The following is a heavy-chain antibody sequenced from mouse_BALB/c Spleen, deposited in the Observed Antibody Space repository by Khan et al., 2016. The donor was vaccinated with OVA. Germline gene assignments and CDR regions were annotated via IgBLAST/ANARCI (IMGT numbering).Heavy chain of an antibody. D-gene: IGHD3-2*02. CDR1: GYSITSDYA. J-gene: IGHJ2*01. V-gene: IGHV3-2*02. CDR2: ISYSGNP. Sequence: VQLKESGPGLVKPSQSLSLTCTVTGYSITSDYAWNWLRQFPGNKLEWMGYISYSGNPKYNPSLKSRISITRDTSKNQFFLHLNFLTIGDTATYYCARNQGGDFDYWGQGTTLTVSS. CDR3: ARNQGGDFDY.